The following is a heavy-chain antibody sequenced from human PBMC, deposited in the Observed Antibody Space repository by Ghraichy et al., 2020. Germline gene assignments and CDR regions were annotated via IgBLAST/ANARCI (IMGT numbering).Heavy chain of an antibody. CDR3: ARGLARPLPIMITFGGVTPYGMDV. CDR1: GFTFSSYS. V-gene: IGHV3-48*02. J-gene: IGHJ6*02. CDR2: ISSSSSTI. D-gene: IGHD3-16*01. Sequence: GALRLSCAASGFTFSSYSMNWVRQAPGKGLEWVSYISSSSSTIYYADSVKGRFTISRDNAKNSLYLQMNSLRDEDTAVYYCARGLARPLPIMITFGGVTPYGMDVWGQGTTVTVSS.